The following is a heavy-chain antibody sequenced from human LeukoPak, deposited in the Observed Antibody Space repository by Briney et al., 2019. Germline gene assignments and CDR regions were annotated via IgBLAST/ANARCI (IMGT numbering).Heavy chain of an antibody. CDR1: GGSISSGDYY. CDR2: IYYSGST. J-gene: IGHJ4*02. Sequence: PSETLSLTCTVSGGSISSGDYYWSWIRQPPGKDLEWIGYIYYSGSTYYNPSLKSRVTISVDTSKNQFSLKLSSVTAADTAVYYCAREYDDSSGYYCHWGQGTLVTVSS. V-gene: IGHV4-30-4*01. CDR3: AREYDDSSGYYCH. D-gene: IGHD3-22*01.